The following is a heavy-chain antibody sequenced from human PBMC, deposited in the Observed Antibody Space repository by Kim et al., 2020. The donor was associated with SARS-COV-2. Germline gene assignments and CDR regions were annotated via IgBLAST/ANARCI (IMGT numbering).Heavy chain of an antibody. J-gene: IGHJ4*02. D-gene: IGHD3-9*01. V-gene: IGHV3-30*01. CDR3: ARIQTLRYFDWLLSEAVVSDY. Sequence: FTISRDNSKNTLYLQMNSLRAEDTAVYYCARIQTLRYFDWLLSEAVVSDYWGQGTLVTVSS.